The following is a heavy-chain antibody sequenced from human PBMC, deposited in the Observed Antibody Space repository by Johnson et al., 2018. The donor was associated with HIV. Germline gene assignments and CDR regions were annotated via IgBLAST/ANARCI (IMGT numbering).Heavy chain of an antibody. CDR1: GFTLSDHA. CDR2: ISYDGSEK. CDR3: ARDITPHKEGDAFDI. D-gene: IGHD1-14*01. Sequence: QMQLVESGGGVVQPGRSLRLSCIASGFTLSDHAMHWVRQAPGKGLEWVAVISYDGSEKYFADSVKGRFAISRDSSKNTLYLQMNSLRAEDTAVYYCARDITPHKEGDAFDIWGQGTMVTVSS. V-gene: IGHV3-30*09. J-gene: IGHJ3*02.